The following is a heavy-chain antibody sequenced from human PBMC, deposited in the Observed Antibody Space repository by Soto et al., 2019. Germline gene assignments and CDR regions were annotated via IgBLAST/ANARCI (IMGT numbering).Heavy chain of an antibody. CDR1: GGSISSGGYY. CDR2: IYYSGST. D-gene: IGHD5-12*01. Sequence: QVQLQESGPGLVKPSQTLSLTCTVSGGSISSGGYYWSWIRQHPGKGLEWIGYIYYSGSTYYNPSLKSRVTISVDPSKNQFSLKLSSVTAADTAVYYCAGEHSGYDFGYYYYGMDVWGQGTTVTVSS. V-gene: IGHV4-31*03. CDR3: AGEHSGYDFGYYYYGMDV. J-gene: IGHJ6*02.